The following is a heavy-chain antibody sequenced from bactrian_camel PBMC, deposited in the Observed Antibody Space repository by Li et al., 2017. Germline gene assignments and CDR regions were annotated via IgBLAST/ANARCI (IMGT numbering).Heavy chain of an antibody. CDR3: AADLRASGSMVVHYHREPFEYNY. CDR2: IDMDGRT. Sequence: HVQLVESGGGSVQAGGSLNLSCQGTGYTYDVYCVAWFRQCPGKERAGVADIDMDGRTSYAESVKGRFTISKDNAKNTLYLEMNNLKPEDTGMYFCAADLRASGSMVVHYHREPFEYNYWGQGTQVTVS. J-gene: IGHJ4*01. V-gene: IGHV3S53*01. D-gene: IGHD1*01. CDR1: GYTYDVYC.